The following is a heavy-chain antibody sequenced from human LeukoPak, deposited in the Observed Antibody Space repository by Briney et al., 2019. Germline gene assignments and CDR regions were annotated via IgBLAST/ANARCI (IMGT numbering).Heavy chain of an antibody. CDR2: MHYSGTT. J-gene: IGHJ4*02. V-gene: IGHV4-39*01. D-gene: IGHD1-26*01. CDR3: ARNDRGRPADY. CDR1: GGSINNSPYY. Sequence: PSETLSLTCNVSGGSINNSPYYWAWIHQPPGKGLEWIASMHYSGTTYHNPSLRSRVTISVDTPKNQFSLRLISVTAADTAVYYCARNDRGRPADYWGQGTLVTVS.